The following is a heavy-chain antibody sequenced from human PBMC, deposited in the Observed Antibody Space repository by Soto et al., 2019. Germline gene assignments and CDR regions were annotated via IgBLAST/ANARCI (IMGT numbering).Heavy chain of an antibody. V-gene: IGHV1-18*01. J-gene: IGHJ3*02. CDR2: ISPYNGNT. D-gene: IGHD6-19*01. CDR3: SRDAQKWLVAAFDI. Sequence: QVQLVQSGAEVKEPGASVKVSCKASGYTFVSYGISWVRQAPGQGLEWMGWISPYNGNTNYAQKFQGRVTMTTDTSTSTVYMERRSLRSDDPAVYYCSRDAQKWLVAAFDIWGQGKMVTVSS. CDR1: GYTFVSYG.